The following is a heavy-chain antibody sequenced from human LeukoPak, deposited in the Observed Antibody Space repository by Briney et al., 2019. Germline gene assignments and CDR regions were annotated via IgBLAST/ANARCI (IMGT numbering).Heavy chain of an antibody. J-gene: IGHJ3*02. D-gene: IGHD4/OR15-4a*01. V-gene: IGHV4-34*01. Sequence: SETLSLTCVVYGGSFSGYYWNWIRQAPGKGLEWIGEISHSGSTKYNPSLKSRVTISVDMSKYQFSLKLSSVTAADTAMYYCARRQKLRGPRAGDAFDIWGQGTMVTVSS. CDR2: ISHSGST. CDR1: GGSFSGYY. CDR3: ARRQKLRGPRAGDAFDI.